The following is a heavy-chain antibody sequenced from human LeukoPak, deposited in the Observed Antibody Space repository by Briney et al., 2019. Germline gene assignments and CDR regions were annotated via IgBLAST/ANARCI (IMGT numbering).Heavy chain of an antibody. J-gene: IGHJ6*02. Sequence: SVKVSCKASGGTFSSYAISWVRQAPGQGLEWMGGIIPIFGTANYAQKFQGRVTITADESTSTAYMELSSLRSEDTAVYYCARVRRFLEWPQQRGYGMDVWGQGTTVTVS. CDR3: ARVRRFLEWPQQRGYGMDV. V-gene: IGHV1-69*01. CDR2: IIPIFGTA. CDR1: GGTFSSYA. D-gene: IGHD3-3*01.